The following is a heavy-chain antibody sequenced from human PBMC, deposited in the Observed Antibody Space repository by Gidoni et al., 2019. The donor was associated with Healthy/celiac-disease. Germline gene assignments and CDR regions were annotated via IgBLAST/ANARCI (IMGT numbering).Heavy chain of an antibody. CDR2: MNPNSGNT. D-gene: IGHD2-21*02. J-gene: IGHJ5*02. CDR3: ARGGGGVTTISWFDP. CDR1: GYTFTSYD. V-gene: IGHV1-8*01. Sequence: QVQLVQSGAEVKKPGASVKVSCKASGYTFTSYDINWMRQATGQGLEWMGWMNPNSGNTGKAQKSQGRGPMTGKTSISTPYWGRGSLSSEDRAVYYCARGGGGVTTISWFDPWGQGTLVTVSS.